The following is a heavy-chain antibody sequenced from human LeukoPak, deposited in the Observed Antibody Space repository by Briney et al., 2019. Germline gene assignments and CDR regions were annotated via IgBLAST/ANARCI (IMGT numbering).Heavy chain of an antibody. CDR2: IYYSGST. Sequence: PSETLSLTCTVSGGSISSYYWSWIRQPPGKGLEWIGYIYYSGSTNYDPSLKSRVTISVDTSKNQFSLKLSSVTAADTAVYYCAKRPLDYYDSSGWNYYFDYWGQGTLVTVSS. D-gene: IGHD3-22*01. V-gene: IGHV4-59*12. CDR1: GGSISSYY. CDR3: AKRPLDYYDSSGWNYYFDY. J-gene: IGHJ4*02.